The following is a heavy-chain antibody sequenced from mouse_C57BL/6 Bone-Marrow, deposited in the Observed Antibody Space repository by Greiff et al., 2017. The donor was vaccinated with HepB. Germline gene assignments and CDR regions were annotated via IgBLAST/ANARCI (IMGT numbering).Heavy chain of an antibody. CDR1: GFTFSSYA. Sequence: EVQGVESGGGLVKPGGSLKLSCAASGFTFSSYAMSWVRQTPEKRLEWVATISDGGSYTYYPDNVKGRFTISRDNAKNNLYLQMSHLKSEDTAMYYCARDWWVAYWGQGTLVTVSA. CDR3: ARDWWVAY. CDR2: ISDGGSYT. J-gene: IGHJ3*01. V-gene: IGHV5-4*01.